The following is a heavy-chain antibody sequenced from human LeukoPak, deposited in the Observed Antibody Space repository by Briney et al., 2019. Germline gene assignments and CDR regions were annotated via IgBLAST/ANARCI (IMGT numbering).Heavy chain of an antibody. CDR3: ASAEPRGIIWYPY. CDR2: IYHSGST. CDR1: GAPISSNNW. Sequence: PSETLSPTCAVSGAPISSNNWWWSWVRQPPGKGLEWIGEIYHSGSTNYNPSLKSRVTMSVDKSKNQFSLKLSSVTAADTAVYYCASAEPRGIIWYPYWGQGTLVTVSS. J-gene: IGHJ4*02. D-gene: IGHD6-13*01. V-gene: IGHV4-4*02.